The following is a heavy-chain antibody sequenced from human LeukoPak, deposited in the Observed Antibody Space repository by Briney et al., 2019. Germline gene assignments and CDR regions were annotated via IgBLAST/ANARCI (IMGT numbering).Heavy chain of an antibody. CDR1: GFTFSSFG. J-gene: IGHJ2*01. CDR2: ISSTGGTA. CDR3: AKGADGSGSYVYFDL. D-gene: IGHD3-10*01. Sequence: GGTLRLSCAASGFTFSSFGMSWVRQAPGKGLEWVSAISSTGGTAYYADSVKGRFTISRDNSKNTLYLQMNSLRAEDTAVYYCAKGADGSGSYVYFDLWGRGTLVTVSS. V-gene: IGHV3-23*01.